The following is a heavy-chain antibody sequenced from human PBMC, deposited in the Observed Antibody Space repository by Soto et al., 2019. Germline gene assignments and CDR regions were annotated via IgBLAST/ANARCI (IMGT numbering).Heavy chain of an antibody. D-gene: IGHD1-1*01. V-gene: IGHV6-1*01. CDR1: GDSVSSNSAG. CDR3: ARGSWDDVSGHYYMDV. J-gene: IGHJ6*03. CDR2: TYYRSKWYF. Sequence: QVQLQLSGPGLVTPSQTLSLTCPISGDSVSSNSAGWNWIRQTPSRGLEWLGRTYYRSKWYFNYAVSVESRITINPDTSKNQFSLQLSSVTPDDTAVYYCARGSWDDVSGHYYMDVWGKGTTVTVSS.